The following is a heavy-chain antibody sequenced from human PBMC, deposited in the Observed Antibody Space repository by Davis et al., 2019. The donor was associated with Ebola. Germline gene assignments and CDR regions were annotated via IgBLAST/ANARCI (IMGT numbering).Heavy chain of an antibody. Sequence: GESLKISCAASGFTFSSYWMSWVRQAPGKGLEWVANIKQGGSEKYYVDSVKGRFTISRDNAKNSLYLQMNSLRAEDTALYYCATTPAGYSGPLFDYWGQGTLVTVAS. J-gene: IGHJ4*02. CDR2: IKQGGSEK. CDR3: ATTPAGYSGPLFDY. CDR1: GFTFSSYW. V-gene: IGHV3-7*03. D-gene: IGHD6-13*01.